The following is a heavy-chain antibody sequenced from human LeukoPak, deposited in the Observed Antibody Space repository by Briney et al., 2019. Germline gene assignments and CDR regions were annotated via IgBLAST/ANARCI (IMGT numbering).Heavy chain of an antibody. V-gene: IGHV4-59*08. D-gene: IGHD2-21*01. Sequence: SETLSLTCTVSGGSISNFYWSWIRQPPEKGLEWIGYIYYSGSTDYNPSLKSRVTMSVDTSKNQFSLKLNSVTAADTAVYYCARQGFSVGSNYYFAFDIWGQGTMVTVSS. J-gene: IGHJ3*02. CDR3: ARQGFSVGSNYYFAFDI. CDR2: IYYSGST. CDR1: GGSISNFY.